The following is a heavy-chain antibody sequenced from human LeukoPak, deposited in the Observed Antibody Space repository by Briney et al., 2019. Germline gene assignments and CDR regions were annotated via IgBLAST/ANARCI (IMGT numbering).Heavy chain of an antibody. CDR1: GDRVSSNSAA. V-gene: IGHV6-1*01. J-gene: IGHJ6*02. Sequence: SQTLSLTCAISGDRVSSNSAAWLWIRQSPSRGLEWLGRTYYRSKWYNDYAVSVKSRITINPDTSKNQFSLQLNSVTPEDTAVYYCARSQIAAAGDYYYYYGMDVWGQGTTVTVSS. CDR2: TYYRSKWYN. CDR3: ARSQIAAAGDYYYYYGMDV. D-gene: IGHD6-13*01.